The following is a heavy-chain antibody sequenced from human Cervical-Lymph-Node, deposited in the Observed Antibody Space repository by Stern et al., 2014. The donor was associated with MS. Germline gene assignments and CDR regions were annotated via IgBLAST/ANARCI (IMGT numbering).Heavy chain of an antibody. Sequence: QVQLVQSGPGLVKPSETLSLTCTVSNGSISGYFWTWIRQPPGKGLELIGYIYYSGSTSYNPSLKSRFTISVDSFKTHFSLKLPSVTAADSAVYYCGRLTSGYGYYFEYWGQGAQVTVSS. J-gene: IGHJ4*02. CDR2: IYYSGST. V-gene: IGHV4-59*08. D-gene: IGHD3-3*01. CDR1: NGSISGYF. CDR3: GRLTSGYGYYFEY.